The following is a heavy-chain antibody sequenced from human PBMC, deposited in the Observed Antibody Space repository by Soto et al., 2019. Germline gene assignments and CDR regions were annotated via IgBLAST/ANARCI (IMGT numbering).Heavy chain of an antibody. CDR3: ARDPGSPAAAPWSYHGMDV. Sequence: HVQLVQSGAEVKKPGSSVKVSCKASGGTFRNYAISWVRQAPGQGLEWMGGIIPIFRTPDYAQKFQGRVTITADESTSTAYMELNSLRSEDTAVYYCARDPGSPAAAPWSYHGMDVWGQGTTVTVSS. J-gene: IGHJ6*02. V-gene: IGHV1-69*12. CDR1: GGTFRNYA. D-gene: IGHD6-13*01. CDR2: IIPIFRTP.